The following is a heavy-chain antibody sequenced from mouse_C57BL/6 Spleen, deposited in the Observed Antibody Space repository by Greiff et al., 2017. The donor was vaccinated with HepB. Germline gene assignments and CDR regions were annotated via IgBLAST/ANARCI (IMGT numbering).Heavy chain of an antibody. V-gene: IGHV1-55*01. CDR3: ARSVDYDGGLYDFDY. D-gene: IGHD2-4*01. CDR2: IYPGSGST. J-gene: IGHJ2*01. CDR1: GYTFTSYW. Sequence: QVQLQQPGAELVKPGASVKMSCKASGYTFTSYWITWVKQRPGKGLEWIGDIYPGSGSTNYNEKFKSKATLTVDTSSSTAYMQLSSLTSEDSAVYYCARSVDYDGGLYDFDYWGQGTTLTVSS.